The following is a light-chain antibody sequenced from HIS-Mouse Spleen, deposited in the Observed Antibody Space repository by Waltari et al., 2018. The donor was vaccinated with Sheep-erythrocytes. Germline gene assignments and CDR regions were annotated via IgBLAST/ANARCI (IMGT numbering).Light chain of an antibody. CDR2: DVS. V-gene: IGLV2-14*03. Sequence: QSALTQPASVSGSPGQSITIYCTGTSSAVGGYNYVSWYQQHPGKAPKLMIYDVSNRPSGVSNRFSGSKSGNTASLTISGLQAEDEADYYCSSYTSSSSYVFGTGTKVTVL. CDR3: SSYTSSSSYV. J-gene: IGLJ1*01. CDR1: SSAVGGYNY.